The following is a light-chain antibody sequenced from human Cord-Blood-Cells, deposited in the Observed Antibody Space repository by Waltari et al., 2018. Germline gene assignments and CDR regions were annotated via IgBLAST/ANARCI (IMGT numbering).Light chain of an antibody. J-gene: IGLJ3*02. V-gene: IGLV2-23*02. CDR3: CSYAGSSTWV. CDR2: EVS. CDR1: SSDVGSYNL. Sequence: QSALTQPASVSGSPGQSITISCTGTSSDVGSYNLVPWYQQHPGKAPKLMIYEVSKRPSGVSNRFSGSKSSNTASLTISVLQAEDEADYYCCSYAGSSTWVFGGGTKLTVL.